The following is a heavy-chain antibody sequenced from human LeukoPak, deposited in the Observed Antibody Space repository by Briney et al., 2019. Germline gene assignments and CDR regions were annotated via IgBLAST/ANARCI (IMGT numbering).Heavy chain of an antibody. CDR2: ISGSGGST. J-gene: IGHJ4*02. D-gene: IGHD6-19*01. CDR1: GFTFRXDA. Sequence: GGSLRLSCAASGFTFRXDAMSWVRQAPGKGGEGGXAISGSGGSTYYADSVKGRFTISRDNSKNTLYLQMNSLRAEDTAVYYCAKDGPQWLVTFDYWGQGTLVTVSS. V-gene: IGHV3-23*01. CDR3: AKDGPQWLVTFDY.